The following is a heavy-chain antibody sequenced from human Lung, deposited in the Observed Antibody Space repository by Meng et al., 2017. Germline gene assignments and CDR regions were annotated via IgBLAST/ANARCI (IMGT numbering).Heavy chain of an antibody. D-gene: IGHD6-13*01. J-gene: IGHJ4*02. CDR3: ARDEDISAAGKLFGDY. V-gene: IGHV1-2*06. Sequence: VDLVQSGAKVKKPGASGKVSCKASGYTFPDYWLHWVRRAPGQGLEWMGRINPKSGDTHYAQRFQGRVTMTGDTSISTAYMELSGLRSDDTAMYYCARDEDISAAGKLFGDYWGQGTLVTVSS. CDR1: GYTFPDYW. CDR2: INPKSGDT.